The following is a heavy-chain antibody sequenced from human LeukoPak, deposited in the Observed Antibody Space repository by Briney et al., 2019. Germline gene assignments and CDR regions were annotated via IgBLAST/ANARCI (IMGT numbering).Heavy chain of an antibody. CDR2: ISGSGGST. D-gene: IGHD3-22*01. CDR1: GFTFSSYA. CDR3: AKGDFGDSSGYYRGSLDAFDI. Sequence: GGSLRLSCAASGFTFSSYAMSWVRQAPGKGLEWVLAISGSGGSTYYADSVKGRFTISRDNSKNTLYLQMNSLRAEDTAVYYCAKGDFGDSSGYYRGSLDAFDIWGQGTMVTVSS. V-gene: IGHV3-23*01. J-gene: IGHJ3*02.